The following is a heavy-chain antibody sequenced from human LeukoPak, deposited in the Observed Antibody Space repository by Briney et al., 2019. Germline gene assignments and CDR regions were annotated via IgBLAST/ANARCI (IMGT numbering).Heavy chain of an antibody. CDR1: GYTFTGYY. V-gene: IGHV1-2*04. CDR2: INPNSGGT. CDR3: ARVLDYGDYSFDY. D-gene: IGHD4-17*01. Sequence: ASVKVSCKASGYTFTGYYMHWVRQDPGQGLEWMGWINPNSGGTNYAQKFQGWVTMTRDTSISTAYMELSRLRSDDTAVYYCARVLDYGDYSFDYWGQGTLVTVSS. J-gene: IGHJ4*02.